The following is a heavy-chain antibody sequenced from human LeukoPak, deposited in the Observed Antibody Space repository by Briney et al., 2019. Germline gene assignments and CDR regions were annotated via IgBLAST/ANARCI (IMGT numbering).Heavy chain of an antibody. J-gene: IGHJ4*02. CDR1: GFTFSSYG. CDR3: ARDTAAAGSHPLYYFDY. CDR2: IWYDGSNK. Sequence: GGSLRLSCAASGFTFSSYGMHWVRQAPGKGLEWVAVIWYDGSNKYYADSVKGRFTISRDNSKNTLYLQMNSLRAEDTAVYYCARDTAAAGSHPLYYFDYWGQGTLVTVSS. V-gene: IGHV3-33*01. D-gene: IGHD6-13*01.